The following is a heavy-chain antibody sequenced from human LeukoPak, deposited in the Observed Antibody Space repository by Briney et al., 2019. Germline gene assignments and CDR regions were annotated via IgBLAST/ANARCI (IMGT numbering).Heavy chain of an antibody. D-gene: IGHD2-2*01. J-gene: IGHJ3*02. CDR3: ARRDIVVVPAAMNAFDI. CDR2: MNPNSGNT. CDR1: GYTFTSYD. V-gene: IGHV1-8*03. Sequence: ASVKVSCKASGYTFTSYDINWVRQATGQGLEWMGWMNPNSGNTGYAQKFQGRVTITRNTSISTAYMELSRLRSDNTAVYYCARRDIVVVPAAMNAFDIWGQGTMVTVSS.